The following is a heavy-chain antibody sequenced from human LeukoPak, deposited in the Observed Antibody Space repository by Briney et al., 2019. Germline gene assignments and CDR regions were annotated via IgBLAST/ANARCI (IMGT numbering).Heavy chain of an antibody. CDR2: IYYSGST. D-gene: IGHD3-10*01. CDR1: GGSVDSSSYY. Sequence: SETLSLTCAVSGGSVDSSSYYWGWIRQPPGKGLEWIGNIYYSGSTYYNPSLKSRVTISADTSKNQFSLKLSSVTAADTAVYYCARGGSQFGELRFRRRNWFDPWGQGTLVTVSS. CDR3: ARGGSQFGELRFRRRNWFDP. J-gene: IGHJ5*02. V-gene: IGHV4-39*07.